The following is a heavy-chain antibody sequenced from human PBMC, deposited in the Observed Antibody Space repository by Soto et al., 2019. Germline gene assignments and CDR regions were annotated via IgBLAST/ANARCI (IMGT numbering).Heavy chain of an antibody. CDR1: GGSISSSSYY. CDR2: IYYSGST. D-gene: IGHD3-9*01. Sequence: PSETLSLTCTVSGGSISSSSYYWGWIRQPPGKGLEWIGSIYYSGSTYYNPSLKSRVTISVDTSKNQFSLKLSSVTAADTAVYYCARQSYDILTGYSSWFDPWGQGTLVTVSS. J-gene: IGHJ5*02. CDR3: ARQSYDILTGYSSWFDP. V-gene: IGHV4-39*01.